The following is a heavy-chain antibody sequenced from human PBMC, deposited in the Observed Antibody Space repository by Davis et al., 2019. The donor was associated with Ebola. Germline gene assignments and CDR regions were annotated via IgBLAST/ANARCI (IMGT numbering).Heavy chain of an antibody. CDR3: ARDSVQTVIEPLYWYGMDV. V-gene: IGHV3-9*01. Sequence: SLKISCAASGFTFDDYAMHWVRQAPGKGLEWVSGISWNSGSIGYADSVKGRFTISRDNAKNSLYLQMNSLRAEDTALYYCARDSVQTVIEPLYWYGMDVWGQGTTVTVSS. CDR2: ISWNSGSI. J-gene: IGHJ6*02. D-gene: IGHD2-8*02. CDR1: GFTFDDYA.